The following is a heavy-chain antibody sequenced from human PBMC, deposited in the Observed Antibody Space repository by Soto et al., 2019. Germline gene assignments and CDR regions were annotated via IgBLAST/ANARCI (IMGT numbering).Heavy chain of an antibody. V-gene: IGHV1-69*06. Sequence: QVQLVQSGAEVKKPGSSVTVSCWTSGATLRGSVISWVRHAPGQGLDWMGAIIPTYGSATYAQGLEGRIFISAEKAANATYMELSSLRLDDTAVYYCARGSLEARGAYYYFGMDVWGRGTTVTVSS. CDR1: GATLRGSV. D-gene: IGHD3-10*01. J-gene: IGHJ6*02. CDR2: IIPTYGSA. CDR3: ARGSLEARGAYYYFGMDV.